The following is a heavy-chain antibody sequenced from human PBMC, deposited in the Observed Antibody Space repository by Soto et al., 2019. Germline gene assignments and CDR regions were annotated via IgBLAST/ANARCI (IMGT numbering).Heavy chain of an antibody. D-gene: IGHD1-26*01. J-gene: IGHJ3*02. CDR2: IIPIFGTA. V-gene: IGHV1-69*01. CDR3: ASIALGATTAFDI. CDR1: GGTFSSYP. Sequence: QVQLVQSGAEVKKPGSSVKVSCKASGGTFSSYPISWVQQAPGQGLEWMGGIIPIFGTANYAQKFQGRVTITADESTSTAYMELSSLRSEVTAVYYCASIALGATTAFDIWGQGTMVTVSS.